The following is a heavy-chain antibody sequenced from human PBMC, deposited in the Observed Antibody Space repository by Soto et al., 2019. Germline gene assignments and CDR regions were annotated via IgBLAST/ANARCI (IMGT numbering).Heavy chain of an antibody. Sequence: GGSLRLSCAASGFTFSSYAMSWVRQAPGKGLEWVSAISGSGGSTYYADSVKGRFTISRDNSKNTLYLQMNSLRAEDTAVYYCAKGEDLGYCSSTSCPPAYYYMDVWGKGTTVTVSS. J-gene: IGHJ6*03. CDR2: ISGSGGST. CDR3: AKGEDLGYCSSTSCPPAYYYMDV. V-gene: IGHV3-23*01. D-gene: IGHD2-2*03. CDR1: GFTFSSYA.